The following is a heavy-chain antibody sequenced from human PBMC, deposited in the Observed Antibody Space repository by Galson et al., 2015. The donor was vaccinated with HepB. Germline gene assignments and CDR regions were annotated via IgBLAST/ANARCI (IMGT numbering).Heavy chain of an antibody. CDR1: GGSFSSGDYY. CDR2: IYNSEII. CDR3: VSGRHTVVPRYEY. J-gene: IGHJ4*02. Sequence: TLSLTCTVSGGSFSSGDYYWSLIRQPPGKGLEWIGYIYNSEIIYYNPSLKSRLTISLDTSKNQFSLKLTSVTAADTAVYYCVSGRHTVVPRYEYWGQGTPVTVSS. V-gene: IGHV4-30-4*01. D-gene: IGHD2-15*01.